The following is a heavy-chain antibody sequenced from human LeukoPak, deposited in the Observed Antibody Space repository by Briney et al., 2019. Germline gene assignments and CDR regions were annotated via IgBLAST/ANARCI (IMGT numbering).Heavy chain of an antibody. V-gene: IGHV3-7*01. D-gene: IGHD5-18*01. Sequence: PGGSLRLSCAASRFTFSNHGMSWVRQAPGKGLEWVASINPDGNKKYSADSVKGRFTISRDNAENSLYLQMNSLRVEDTAFYYCARDLAYSRLDYWGQGMLVTVSS. J-gene: IGHJ4*02. CDR2: INPDGNKK. CDR3: ARDLAYSRLDY. CDR1: RFTFSNHG.